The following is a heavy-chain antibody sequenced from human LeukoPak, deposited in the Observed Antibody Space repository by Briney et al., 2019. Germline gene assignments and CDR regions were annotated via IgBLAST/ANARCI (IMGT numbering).Heavy chain of an antibody. D-gene: IGHD3-10*01. CDR3: ANWGGYGSGSYFDC. V-gene: IGHV1-2*02. CDR1: GYTFTDYY. CDR2: INPKSGGA. J-gene: IGHJ4*02. Sequence: ASVKVSCKASGYTFTDYYIQWVRQAPGQGLEWMGWINPKSGGANYAQKFQGRVTMTRDTSISTAYMELSRLTSDDTAVYYCANWGGYGSGSYFDCLGQGTLVTVSS.